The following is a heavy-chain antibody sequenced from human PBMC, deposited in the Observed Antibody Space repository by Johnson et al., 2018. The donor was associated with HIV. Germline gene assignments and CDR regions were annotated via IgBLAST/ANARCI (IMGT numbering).Heavy chain of an antibody. D-gene: IGHD3-10*01. CDR1: RFTFSNFA. CDR2: ISSDGSNK. V-gene: IGHV3-30*03. J-gene: IGHJ3*02. Sequence: QVQLVESGGGVVQPGRSLRLSCVASRFTFSNFAMGWVRQAPGKGLEWVAFISSDGSNKNYGESLKSRFTISRDNANNSLYLQMHSLRAEDTAVYYCASGYYYGSGTYHGAFDIWGQGTMVTVSS. CDR3: ASGYYYGSGTYHGAFDI.